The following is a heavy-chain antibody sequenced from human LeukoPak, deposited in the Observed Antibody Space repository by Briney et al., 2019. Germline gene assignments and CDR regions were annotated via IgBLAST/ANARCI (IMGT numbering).Heavy chain of an antibody. Sequence: GGSLRLSCAASGFTFSSYAMHWVRQAPGKGLEWVAVISYDGSNKYYADSVKGRFTISRDNSNTTLYLQMNSLRAEDTAVYYCARGSLRYCSSTSCYTEDRPFDYWGQGTLVTVSS. V-gene: IGHV3-30-3*01. CDR3: ARGSLRYCSSTSCYTEDRPFDY. CDR1: GFTFSSYA. J-gene: IGHJ4*02. D-gene: IGHD2-2*02. CDR2: ISYDGSNK.